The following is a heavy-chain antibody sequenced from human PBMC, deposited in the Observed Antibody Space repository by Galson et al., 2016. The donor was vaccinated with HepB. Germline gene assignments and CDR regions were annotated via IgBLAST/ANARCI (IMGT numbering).Heavy chain of an antibody. CDR2: IRSNTYGATS. Sequence: SVRLSCAASRFSFGDYAMRWVRQAPGKGLEWLGFIRSNTYGATSKYAASVRGRFTISRAYTTSITDLHSHSLKTEATDVYACTRDQLGSPVSCLDYWGQGTPVPVSS. J-gene: IGHJ4*02. D-gene: IGHD1-1*01. CDR3: TRDQLGSPVSCLDY. V-gene: IGHV3-49*04. CDR1: RFSFGDYA.